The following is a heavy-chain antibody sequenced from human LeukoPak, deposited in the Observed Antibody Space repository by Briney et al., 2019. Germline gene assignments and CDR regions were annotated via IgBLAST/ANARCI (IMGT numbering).Heavy chain of an antibody. Sequence: SQTLSLTCTVSGGSISSCDYYWSWIRQPPGKALEWIGYIYYSGSTYYNPSLKSRVTISVDTSKNQFSLKLSSVTAADTAVYYCARAGGTTYYFDYWRQGTLVTVSS. CDR3: ARAGGTTYYFDY. CDR2: IYYSGST. CDR1: GGSISSCDYY. V-gene: IGHV4-30-4*08. D-gene: IGHD2/OR15-2a*01. J-gene: IGHJ4*02.